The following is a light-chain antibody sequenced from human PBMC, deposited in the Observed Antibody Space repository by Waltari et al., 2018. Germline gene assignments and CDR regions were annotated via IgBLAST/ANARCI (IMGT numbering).Light chain of an antibody. J-gene: IGKJ4*01. V-gene: IGKV3-15*01. CDR2: GAS. CDR1: QSVSSN. CDR3: QQYNNRPPVT. Sequence: EIVMTQSPATLSVSPGERATLSCRVSQSVSSNLAWYQQKPGQAPRLLIYGASTRATGIPDRFSGSGSGTEFTLTISSLQSEDFAVYYCQQYNNRPPVTFGGGTQVEIK.